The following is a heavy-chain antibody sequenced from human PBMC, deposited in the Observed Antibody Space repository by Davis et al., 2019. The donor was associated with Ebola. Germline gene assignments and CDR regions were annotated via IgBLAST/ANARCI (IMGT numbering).Heavy chain of an antibody. J-gene: IGHJ6*02. CDR2: ISYDGSNT. D-gene: IGHD5-18*01. CDR3: AKDHNGDTAMVIYYYYGMDV. V-gene: IGHV3-30*18. Sequence: GESLKISCAASGFTFSSYSMNWVRQAPGKGLEWVAVISYDGSNTYYADSVKGRFTISRDNSKNTLYLQMNSLRAEDTAVYYCAKDHNGDTAMVIYYYYGMDVWGQGTTVTVSS. CDR1: GFTFSSYS.